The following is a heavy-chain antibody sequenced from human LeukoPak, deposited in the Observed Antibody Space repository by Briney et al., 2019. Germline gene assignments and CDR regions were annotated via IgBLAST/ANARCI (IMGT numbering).Heavy chain of an antibody. V-gene: IGHV3-7*05. Sequence: PGGSLRLSCAASGDYWMSWVRQPPGKRLAWVANIKQDGSEEYYVDSVKGRFTISRDNAKNSLYLQMNSLRAEDTAVYYCAGSSGWARYFDYWGQGTLVTVSS. J-gene: IGHJ4*02. CDR3: AGSSGWARYFDY. CDR2: IKQDGSEE. CDR1: GDYW. D-gene: IGHD6-19*01.